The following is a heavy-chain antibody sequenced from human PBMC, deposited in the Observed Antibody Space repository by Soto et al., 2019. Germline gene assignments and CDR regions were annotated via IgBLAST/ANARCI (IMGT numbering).Heavy chain of an antibody. V-gene: IGHV4-59*01. Sequence: SETLSLTCTVSGGSISSYYWSWIRQPPGKGLEWIGYIYYSGSTNYNPSLKSRVTISVDTSKNQFSLKLSSATAADTAVYYCARDYDFWSGYGWFDPWGQGTLVTVSS. CDR1: GGSISSYY. J-gene: IGHJ5*02. CDR2: IYYSGST. CDR3: ARDYDFWSGYGWFDP. D-gene: IGHD3-3*01.